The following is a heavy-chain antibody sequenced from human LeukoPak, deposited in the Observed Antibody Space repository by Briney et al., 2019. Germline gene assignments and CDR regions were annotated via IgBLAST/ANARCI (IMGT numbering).Heavy chain of an antibody. CDR1: GYSFTSYW. Sequence: GESLKFSCKGSGYSFTSYWIGWVRQMPGKGLGWMGIIYHGGSDTRYSPSFEGQVTISADKSISTAYLQWSSLKASDTAMYYCARACSSTSCPKKRAFDIWGQGTMVTVSS. V-gene: IGHV5-51*01. CDR2: IYHGGSDT. J-gene: IGHJ3*02. CDR3: ARACSSTSCPKKRAFDI. D-gene: IGHD2-2*01.